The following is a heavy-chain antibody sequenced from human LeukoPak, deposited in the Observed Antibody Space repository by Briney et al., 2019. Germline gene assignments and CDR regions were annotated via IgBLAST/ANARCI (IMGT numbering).Heavy chain of an antibody. Sequence: GGSLRLSCAASGFTFSSYGMHWVRQAPGKGLEWVAFIRYDGSNKYYADSVKGRFTISRDNSKNTLYLQMNSLRAEDTAVYYCAKDLGDFWSGYYGFDYWGQGTLVTVSS. D-gene: IGHD3-3*01. CDR3: AKDLGDFWSGYYGFDY. V-gene: IGHV3-30*02. CDR2: IRYDGSNK. J-gene: IGHJ4*02. CDR1: GFTFSSYG.